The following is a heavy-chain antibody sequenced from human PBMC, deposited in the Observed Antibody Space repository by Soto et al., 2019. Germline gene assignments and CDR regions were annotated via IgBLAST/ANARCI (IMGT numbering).Heavy chain of an antibody. Sequence: ASVKVSCKASGYTFTSYGSSWVRQAPGQGLEWMGWISAYNGNTNYAQKLQGRVTMTTDTSTSTAYMELRSLRSDDTAVYYCARERRGYSGYDLDYWGQGTLVTVSS. V-gene: IGHV1-18*01. CDR2: ISAYNGNT. CDR1: GYTFTSYG. J-gene: IGHJ4*02. CDR3: ARERRGYSGYDLDY. D-gene: IGHD5-12*01.